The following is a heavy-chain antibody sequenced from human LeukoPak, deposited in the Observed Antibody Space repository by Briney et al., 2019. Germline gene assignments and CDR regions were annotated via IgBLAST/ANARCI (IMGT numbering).Heavy chain of an antibody. Sequence: GASVKVSCKASGYSFTRYAIMWVRQAPGQGLEWMGWISTYNGDTNYAQQLQGRVTMTTDTSTSTAYMELRSLTSDDTAVYYCARDPSNTSGLNPYFDYWAREPWSPSPQ. V-gene: IGHV1-18*01. CDR2: ISTYNGDT. D-gene: IGHD6-19*01. CDR3: ARDPSNTSGLNPYFDY. J-gene: IGHJ4*02. CDR1: GYSFTRYA.